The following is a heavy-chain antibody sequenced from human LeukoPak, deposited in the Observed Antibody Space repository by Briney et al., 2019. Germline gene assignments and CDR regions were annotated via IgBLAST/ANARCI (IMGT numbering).Heavy chain of an antibody. D-gene: IGHD3-3*01. CDR2: ISGSGDNT. CDR3: ARGNDFWSGYPRGYFDY. J-gene: IGHJ4*02. V-gene: IGHV3-23*01. CDR1: GLSFRSYG. Sequence: GGSLRLSCEASGLSFRSYGMSWVRQAPGKGLEWVSGISGSGDNTYYTDSVKGRFTISRDNSKNTLYLQMNSLRVEDTAVYYCARGNDFWSGYPRGYFDYWGQGTLVTVSS.